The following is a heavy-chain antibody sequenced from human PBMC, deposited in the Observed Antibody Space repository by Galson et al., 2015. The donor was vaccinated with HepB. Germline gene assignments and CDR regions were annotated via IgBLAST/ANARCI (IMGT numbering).Heavy chain of an antibody. Sequence: SLRLSCAASGFTLSDHYMDWVRQAPGEGLEWVGRTRNKGHRYSTEYAASVKGRFTISRNESRNSLYLQMNSLRTEDTALYYCVRGYNSFDIWGQGTMVTVSS. V-gene: IGHV3-72*01. D-gene: IGHD1-20*01. CDR2: TRNKGHRYST. CDR3: VRGYNSFDI. CDR1: GFTLSDHY. J-gene: IGHJ3*02.